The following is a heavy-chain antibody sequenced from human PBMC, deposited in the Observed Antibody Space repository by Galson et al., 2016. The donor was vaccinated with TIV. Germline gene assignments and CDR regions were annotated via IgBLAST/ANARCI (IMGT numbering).Heavy chain of an antibody. D-gene: IGHD3-22*01. CDR3: ARNQGSYYDSSGSYYNWFDP. V-gene: IGHV1-2*02. J-gene: IGHJ5*02. CDR1: GYTFSGHF. Sequence: SVKVSCKVSGYTFSGHFIHWVRQAPGQGLEWMGWINPSTGDTRYAQKFQGRVTMTREKSTSTAYMDLNRLRSDDTAVYYCARNQGSYYDSSGSYYNWFDPWGQGTRVTVSS. CDR2: INPSTGDT.